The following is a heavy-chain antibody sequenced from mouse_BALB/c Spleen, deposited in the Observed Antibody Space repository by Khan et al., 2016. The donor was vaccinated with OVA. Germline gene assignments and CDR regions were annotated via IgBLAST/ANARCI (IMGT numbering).Heavy chain of an antibody. CDR3: ARLEDI. Sequence: QVQLKESGPGLVAPSQSLSITCTVSGFSLTSYGVHWVRQPPGKGLEWLGVIWAGASTNYNSALMSRLSISKDNSKSQVYIKMNSLQTDDTAMYYCARLEDIWGQGTTLTISS. CDR1: GFSLTSYG. J-gene: IGHJ2*01. CDR2: IWAGAST. V-gene: IGHV2-9*02. D-gene: IGHD1-3*01.